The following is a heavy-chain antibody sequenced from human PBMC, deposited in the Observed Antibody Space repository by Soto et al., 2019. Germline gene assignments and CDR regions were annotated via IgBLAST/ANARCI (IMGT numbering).Heavy chain of an antibody. CDR2: IYYSGST. CDR3: ARVRAGQFDY. Sequence: QVQLQESGPGLVKPSETLSLTCTVSGGSVSSGSYYWSWIRQPPGKGLEWIGYIYYSGSTNYNPSLKSRVSISVDTSKNQFSLKLSSVTAADTAVYYCARVRAGQFDYWGQGTLVTVSS. V-gene: IGHV4-61*01. D-gene: IGHD6-13*01. CDR1: GGSVSSGSYY. J-gene: IGHJ4*02.